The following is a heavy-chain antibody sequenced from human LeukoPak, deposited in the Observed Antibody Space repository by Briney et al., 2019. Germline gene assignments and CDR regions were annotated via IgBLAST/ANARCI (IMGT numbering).Heavy chain of an antibody. J-gene: IGHJ3*02. V-gene: IGHV5-51*01. Sequence: PGESLRISCKGSGYSFTSYWIGWVRQMPGKGLEWMGIIYPGDSDTRYSPSFQGQVTISADKSISTAYLQWSSLKASDTAMYYCARLGVVGYCSGGSCYNPGAFDIWGQGTMVTVSS. CDR3: ARLGVVGYCSGGSCYNPGAFDI. D-gene: IGHD2-15*01. CDR1: GYSFTSYW. CDR2: IYPGDSDT.